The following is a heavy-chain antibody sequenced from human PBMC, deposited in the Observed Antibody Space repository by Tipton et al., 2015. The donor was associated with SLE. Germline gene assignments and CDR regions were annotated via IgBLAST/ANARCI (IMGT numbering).Heavy chain of an antibody. CDR3: AREDAVALDY. D-gene: IGHD6-19*01. Sequence: TLSLTCTVSGGSISSHYWSWIRQPPGKGLEWIGYIYYSGSTNYNPSLKSRVTISVDTSKNQFSLKLSSVTAADTAVYYCAREDAVALDYWGQGTLVTVSS. J-gene: IGHJ4*02. CDR1: GGSISSHY. V-gene: IGHV4-59*11. CDR2: IYYSGST.